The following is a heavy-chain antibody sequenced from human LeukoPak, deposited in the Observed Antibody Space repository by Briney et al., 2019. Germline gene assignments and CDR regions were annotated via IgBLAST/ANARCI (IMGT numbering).Heavy chain of an antibody. Sequence: SQTLSLTCTVSGGSITSDKNYWSWIRQPPGKGLEWIGYIYYSGSTYYNPSLKSRVTISVDTSKNQFSLKLSSVTAADTAVYYCARAAPLLIVVGYFDYWGQGTLVTVSS. J-gene: IGHJ4*02. D-gene: IGHD2-2*01. CDR1: GGSITSDKNY. CDR2: IYYSGST. CDR3: ARAAPLLIVVGYFDY. V-gene: IGHV4-30-4*08.